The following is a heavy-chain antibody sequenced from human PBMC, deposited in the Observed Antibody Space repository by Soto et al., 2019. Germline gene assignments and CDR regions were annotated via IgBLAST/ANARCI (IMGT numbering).Heavy chain of an antibody. J-gene: IGHJ4*02. D-gene: IGHD2-2*01. V-gene: IGHV1-2*02. CDR3: ARRSDELLSN. CDR1: GYTFTGYY. CDR2: INPNSGGT. Sequence: ASVKVSFKASGYTFTGYYMHWLRRAPGQGLEWMGWINPNSGGTNYAQKFQGRVTMTRDTSISTAYMELSRLRSDDTAVYYCARRSDELLSNWGPGILVTVSS.